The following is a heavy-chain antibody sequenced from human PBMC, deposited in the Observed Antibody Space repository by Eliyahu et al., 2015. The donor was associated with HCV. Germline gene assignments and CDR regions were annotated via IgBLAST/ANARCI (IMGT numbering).Heavy chain of an antibody. Sequence: QVQVVQSAAEVKKPGAXVMVSCKASGYTFSTXDISWVXSAPGQGLEWMGWISGXKGNTNYAXKFKGRVTFTTHTSTSTAYMELRSLRYDDTAVYYCARSRVLXGMDIWGQGTTVTVSS. V-gene: IGHV1-18*01. CDR1: GYTFSTXD. D-gene: IGHD6-13*01. CDR2: ISGXKGNT. J-gene: IGHJ6*02. CDR3: ARSRVLXGMDI.